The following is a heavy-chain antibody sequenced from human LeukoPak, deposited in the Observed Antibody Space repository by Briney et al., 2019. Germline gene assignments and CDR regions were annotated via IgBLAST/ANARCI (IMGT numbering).Heavy chain of an antibody. V-gene: IGHV5-51*01. CDR1: GYTFTGQW. D-gene: IGHD6-13*01. CDR3: ARQISSSWYY. CDR2: IYPGDSDT. Sequence: GESLKISCKASGYTFTGQWIGWVRQVPGKGLEWMGMIYPGDSDTRYSPSFQGQVTISVDKSISTAYLQWNSLKASDTAMYYCARQISSSWYYWGQGTLVTVSS. J-gene: IGHJ4*02.